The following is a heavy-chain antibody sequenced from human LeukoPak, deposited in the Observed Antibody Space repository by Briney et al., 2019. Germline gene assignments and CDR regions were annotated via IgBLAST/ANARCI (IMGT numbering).Heavy chain of an antibody. Sequence: GGSLRLSCAASGLTFSSYSMNWVRQAPGKGLEWVSSISSSSSYIYYADSVKGRFTISRDNAKNSLYLQMNSLRAEDTAVYYCARGKYARSIVVVPAAYDYWGQGTLVTVSS. D-gene: IGHD2-2*01. J-gene: IGHJ4*02. V-gene: IGHV3-21*01. CDR1: GLTFSSYS. CDR2: ISSSSSYI. CDR3: ARGKYARSIVVVPAAYDY.